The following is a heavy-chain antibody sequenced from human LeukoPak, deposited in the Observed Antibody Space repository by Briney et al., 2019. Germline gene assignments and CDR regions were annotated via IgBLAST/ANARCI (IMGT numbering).Heavy chain of an antibody. V-gene: IGHV3-11*04. D-gene: IGHD3-3*01. J-gene: IGHJ4*02. CDR3: ASPGSYDFWSGYQIDY. CDR1: GFTFSDYY. CDR2: ISSSGSTI. Sequence: PGGSLRLSCAASGFTFSDYYMSWIRQAPGKGLEWVSYISSSGSTIYYADSVKGRFTISRDNAKNSLYLQMNSLRAEDTAVYYCASPGSYDFWSGYQIDYWGQGTPVTVSS.